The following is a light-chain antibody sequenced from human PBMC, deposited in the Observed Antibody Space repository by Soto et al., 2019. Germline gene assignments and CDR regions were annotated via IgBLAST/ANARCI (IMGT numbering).Light chain of an antibody. CDR1: SSDIGGYNY. V-gene: IGLV2-14*01. CDR3: SSYTSSNTLV. J-gene: IGLJ1*01. Sequence: QSGLPQPASVSGSPGQTITISCTGGSSDIGGYNYVSWFQQHPGKAPKLMIYEVTNRPSGVSNRFSGSKSGSTASLTISGLHAEDEADYYCSSYTSSNTLVFGTGTKAPS. CDR2: EVT.